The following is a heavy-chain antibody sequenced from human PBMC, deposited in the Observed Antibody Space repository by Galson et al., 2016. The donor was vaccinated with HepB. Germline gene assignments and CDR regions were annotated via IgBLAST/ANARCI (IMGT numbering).Heavy chain of an antibody. D-gene: IGHD4-23*01. Sequence: SETLSLTCTVSGGSITAYSWTWIRQPAGKGLEWIGHIYTSGSTNYNPSLKSRVTVSVDTSRNQCSLRLSSLTAADTAVYYCAAITTVASAAYWYLDLWGRGTLVAVSS. CDR3: AAITTVASAAYWYLDL. CDR2: IYTSGST. J-gene: IGHJ2*01. CDR1: GGSITAYS. V-gene: IGHV4-4*07.